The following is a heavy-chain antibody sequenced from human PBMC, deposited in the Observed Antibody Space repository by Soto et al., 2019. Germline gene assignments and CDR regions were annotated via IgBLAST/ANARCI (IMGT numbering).Heavy chain of an antibody. CDR3: ANSPVPAPLDY. Sequence: GGPLRLSFAPPACTFSSDSRHWSRRAPGKALEWVAVISYDRSNKYYADSVKGRFTISRDNSKNTLYLQMNSLRAEDTAVYYCANSPVPAPLDYWGQGTLVTVA. CDR1: ACTFSSDS. J-gene: IGHJ4*02. V-gene: IGHV3-30*18. CDR2: ISYDRSNK.